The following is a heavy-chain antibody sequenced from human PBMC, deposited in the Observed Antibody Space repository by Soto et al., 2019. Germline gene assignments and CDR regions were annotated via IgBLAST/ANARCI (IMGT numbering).Heavy chain of an antibody. CDR1: GYTLTKLS. V-gene: IGHV1-24*01. D-gene: IGHD3-16*02. CDR3: ATSEELSLLGAFDI. CDR2: FDPEDGET. J-gene: IGHJ3*02. Sequence: GASVKVSCKVSGYTLTKLSMHWVRQTPGKGLEWMGGFDPEDGETIYAQKFQGRVTMTEDTSTDTAYMELSSLRSEDTAVYYCATSEELSLLGAFDIWGQGTMVTVSS.